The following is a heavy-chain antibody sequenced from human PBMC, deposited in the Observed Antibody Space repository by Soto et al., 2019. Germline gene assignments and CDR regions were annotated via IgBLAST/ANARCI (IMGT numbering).Heavy chain of an antibody. J-gene: IGHJ4*02. V-gene: IGHV3-23*01. CDR3: AKSDDSAYIWESYRL. CDR2: IRGSGGAT. D-gene: IGHD3-16*02. CDR1: GFTFSTYD. Sequence: EVQLLESGGGLVQPGGSLRLSCAASGFTFSTYDMSWVRQAPGKGLEWVSAIRGSGGATYYADSVKGRFTISRDNSRNSLYLQMHSLRAEDTAIYYCAKSDDSAYIWESYRLGGQGTLVTVSS.